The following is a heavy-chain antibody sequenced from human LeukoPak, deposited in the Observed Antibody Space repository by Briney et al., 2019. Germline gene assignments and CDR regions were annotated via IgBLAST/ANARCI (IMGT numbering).Heavy chain of an antibody. D-gene: IGHD2-2*02. CDR1: GGSISSYY. Sequence: PSETLSLTCTVSGGSISSYYWSWIRQPPGKGLEWIGYIYYSGSTNYNPSLKSRVTISVDTSKNQFSPKLSSVTAADTAVYYCARVGYCSSTSCYTGYYYMDVWGKGTTVTVSS. J-gene: IGHJ6*03. V-gene: IGHV4-59*01. CDR2: IYYSGST. CDR3: ARVGYCSSTSCYTGYYYMDV.